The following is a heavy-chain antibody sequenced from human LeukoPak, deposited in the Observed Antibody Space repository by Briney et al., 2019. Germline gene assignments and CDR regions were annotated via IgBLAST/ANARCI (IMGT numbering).Heavy chain of an antibody. J-gene: IGHJ6*03. D-gene: IGHD1-1*01. V-gene: IGHV3-21*01. CDR2: ISSSSNYI. CDR1: GFTFTSYT. CDR3: ARDRLLEDRHYYSYYYMDV. Sequence: GGSLRLSCAASGFTFTSYTMNWVRQAPGKGLEWVSSISSSSNYIHYADSVKGRFTISRDNAKNSPYLQMNSLRAEDTAVYYCARDRLLEDRHYYSYYYMDVWGKGTTVTISS.